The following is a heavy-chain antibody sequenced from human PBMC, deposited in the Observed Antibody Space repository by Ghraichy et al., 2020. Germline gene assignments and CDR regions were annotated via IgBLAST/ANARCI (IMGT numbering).Heavy chain of an antibody. CDR3: ARDRDWNYLDY. CDR1: GFTFSSYA. Sequence: GGSLRLSCAASGFTFSSYAMHWVRQAPGKGLEWVAVISYDGSNKYYADSVKGRFTISRDNSKNTLYLQMNSLRAEDTAVYYCARDRDWNYLDYWGQGTLVTVSS. J-gene: IGHJ4*02. CDR2: ISYDGSNK. V-gene: IGHV3-30-3*01. D-gene: IGHD3/OR15-3a*01.